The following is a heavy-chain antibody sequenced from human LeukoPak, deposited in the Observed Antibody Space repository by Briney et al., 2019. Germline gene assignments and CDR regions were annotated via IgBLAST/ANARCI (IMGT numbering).Heavy chain of an antibody. V-gene: IGHV3-7*01. CDR3: AKETDGVDAFDI. D-gene: IGHD2-21*02. J-gene: IGHJ3*02. Sequence: GGSLRLSCAASGFTFRTYWMSWVRQAPGKGLEWVANIDQDASEKYCLDSVMGRFTISRDNAKNSLSLQMNSPRAEDTAVYYCAKETDGVDAFDIWAKGQWSPSLQ. CDR1: GFTFRTYW. CDR2: IDQDASEK.